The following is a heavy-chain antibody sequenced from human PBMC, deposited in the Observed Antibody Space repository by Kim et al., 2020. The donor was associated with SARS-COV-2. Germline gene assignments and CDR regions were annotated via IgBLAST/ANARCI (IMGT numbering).Heavy chain of an antibody. Sequence: SVKVSCKASGGTFSSYAISWVRQAPGQGLEWMGGIIPIFGTANYAQKFQGRVTITADESTSTAYMELSSLRSEDTAVYYCARDSITMVRGVTLLGYWGQGTLVTVSS. V-gene: IGHV1-69*13. J-gene: IGHJ4*02. CDR2: IIPIFGTA. CDR3: ARDSITMVRGVTLLGY. CDR1: GGTFSSYA. D-gene: IGHD3-10*01.